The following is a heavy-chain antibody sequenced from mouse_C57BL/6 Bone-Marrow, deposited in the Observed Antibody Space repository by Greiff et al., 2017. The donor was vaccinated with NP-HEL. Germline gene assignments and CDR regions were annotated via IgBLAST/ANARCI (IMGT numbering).Heavy chain of an antibody. V-gene: IGHV5-17*01. CDR2: ISRGSSTI. CDR3: ARNYYGSRDWYFDV. Sequence: EVKLVESGGGLVKPGGSLKLSCAASGFTFSDYGMHWVRQAPEKGLEWVAYISRGSSTIYYADTVKGRFTISRDNAKNTLFLQMTSLRSEDTAMYYCARNYYGSRDWYFDVWGTGTTVTVSS. J-gene: IGHJ1*03. D-gene: IGHD1-1*01. CDR1: GFTFSDYG.